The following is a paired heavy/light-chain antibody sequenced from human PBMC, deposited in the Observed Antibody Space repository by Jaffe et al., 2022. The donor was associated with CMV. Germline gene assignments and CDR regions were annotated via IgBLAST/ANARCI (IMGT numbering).Heavy chain of an antibody. V-gene: IGHV5-51*01. CDR3: AQTTIVTAGNFDGLDL. CDR1: AYTFTKKW. Sequence: EVQLVQSGAEVKEPGESLKISCKASAYTFTKKWVGWVRQLPGKGLEWMGSIYPDDSDTRYSPSFRGQVTLSVDKSISTAYLQWSSVRASDTAMYYCAQTTIVTAGNFDGLDLWGQGTMVTVSS. J-gene: IGHJ3*01. D-gene: IGHD1-1*01. CDR2: IYPDDSDT.
Light chain of an antibody. CDR2: DVT. CDR1: SSDIGRYNY. Sequence: QSALTQPASVSGSPGQSITVSCTGTSSDIGRYNYVSWYQQHPGKAPRLIIYDVTYRPSGVSNRFSGSKSGNTASLTISGLQTEDEADYYCSSYTSNSPYVFGTGTTVTVL. V-gene: IGLV2-14*03. J-gene: IGLJ1*01. CDR3: SSYTSNSPYV.